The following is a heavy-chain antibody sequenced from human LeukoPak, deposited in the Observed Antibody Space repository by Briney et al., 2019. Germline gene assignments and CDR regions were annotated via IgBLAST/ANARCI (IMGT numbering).Heavy chain of an antibody. Sequence: PSETLSLTCAVYGGSFSGYCWSWIRQPPGKGLEWIGEINHSGSTNYNPSLKSRVTISVDTSKNQFSLKLSSVTAADTAVYYCARGRGNWNPHFDYWGQGTLVTVSS. J-gene: IGHJ4*02. CDR3: ARGRGNWNPHFDY. CDR1: GGSFSGYC. V-gene: IGHV4-34*01. D-gene: IGHD1-20*01. CDR2: INHSGST.